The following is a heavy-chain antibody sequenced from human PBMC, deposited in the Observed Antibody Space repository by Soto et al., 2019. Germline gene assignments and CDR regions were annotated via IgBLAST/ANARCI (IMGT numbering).Heavy chain of an antibody. CDR3: ARGRYCLTGRCFPNWFDS. J-gene: IGHJ5*01. CDR2: IYKSTTT. V-gene: IGHV4-30-4*01. CDR1: GDSISTVDYF. Sequence: SETLSLTCSVSGDSISTVDYFWAWIRQPPGQALEYIGYIYKSTTTYYNPSFESRVATSLDTSKSQFSLTVASVTAADTAVYFCARGRYCLTGRCFPNWFDSWGQGTLVTVSS. D-gene: IGHD2-15*01.